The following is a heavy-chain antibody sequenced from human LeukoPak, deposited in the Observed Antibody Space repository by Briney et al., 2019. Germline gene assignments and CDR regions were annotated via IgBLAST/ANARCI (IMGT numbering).Heavy chain of an antibody. J-gene: IGHJ5*02. V-gene: IGHV3-23*01. CDR2: VSGSGDS. CDR1: GFTFNNYA. CDR3: VACSSGSCYGDRFDP. Sequence: PGRSLRLSCAASGFTFNNYAMSWVRQAPGKGLEWVSAVSGSGDSYYADSVKGRFTISRDNSKNTLYLQMNSLRAEDTAVYYCVACSSGSCYGDRFDPWGQGTLVTVSS. D-gene: IGHD2-2*01.